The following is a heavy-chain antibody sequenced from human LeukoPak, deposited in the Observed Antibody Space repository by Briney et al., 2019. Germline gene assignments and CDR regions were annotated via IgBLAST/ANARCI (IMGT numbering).Heavy chain of an antibody. Sequence: GGSLRLSCAASGITFSRYAMSWARQAPGKGLEWVSGISGSGANTYYADSVKGRFTISRDNSKNTLYLQMNSLRAEDTAVYYCAKASRIVVAFDYWGQGTLVTVSS. V-gene: IGHV3-23*01. CDR1: GITFSRYA. D-gene: IGHD3-22*01. J-gene: IGHJ4*02. CDR2: ISGSGANT. CDR3: AKASRIVVAFDY.